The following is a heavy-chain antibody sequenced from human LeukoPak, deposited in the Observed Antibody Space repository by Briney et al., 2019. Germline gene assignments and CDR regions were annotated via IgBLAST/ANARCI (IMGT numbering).Heavy chain of an antibody. CDR2: INHSGST. D-gene: IGHD3-3*01. V-gene: IGHV4-34*01. J-gene: IGHJ4*02. CDR1: GGSFSGYY. CDR3: ARVPPSPNFYPYYFDY. Sequence: SETLSLTCAVYGGSFSGYYWSWIRQPPGKGLEWIGGINHSGSTNYNPSLKSRVTISVDKSKNQFSLKLSSVTAADTAVYYCARVPPSPNFYPYYFDYWGQGTLVTVSS.